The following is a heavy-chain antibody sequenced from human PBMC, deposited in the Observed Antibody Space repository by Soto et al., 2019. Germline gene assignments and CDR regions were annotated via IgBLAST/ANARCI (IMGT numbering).Heavy chain of an antibody. J-gene: IGHJ5*02. D-gene: IGHD6-13*01. CDR2: IYYSGST. CDR1: SGSVSSGSYY. CDR3: ARAGVGSSWYFVWFDP. Sequence: PSETLSLTCTVSSGSVSSGSYYWSWIRQPPGKGLEWIGYIYYSGSTNYNPSLKSRVTISVDTSKNQFSLKLSSVTAADTAVYYCARAGVGSSWYFVWFDPWGQGALVTVSS. V-gene: IGHV4-61*01.